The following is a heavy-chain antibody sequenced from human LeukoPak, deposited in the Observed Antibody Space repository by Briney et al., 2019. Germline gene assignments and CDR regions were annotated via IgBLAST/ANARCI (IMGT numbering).Heavy chain of an antibody. J-gene: IGHJ3*02. D-gene: IGHD3-22*01. CDR2: ISGSGGST. CDR3: ARVVTMIVVVSRNDAFDI. CDR1: GFTFSSYG. V-gene: IGHV3-23*01. Sequence: GGSLRLSCAASGFTFSSYGMSWVRQAPGKGLEWVSAISGSGGSTYYADSVKGRFTISRDNSKNTLYLQMNSLRAEDTAVYYCARVVTMIVVVSRNDAFDIWGQGTMVTVSS.